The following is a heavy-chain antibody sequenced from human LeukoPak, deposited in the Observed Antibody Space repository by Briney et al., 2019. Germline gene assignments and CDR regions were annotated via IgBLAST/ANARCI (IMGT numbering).Heavy chain of an antibody. V-gene: IGHV4-34*01. D-gene: IGHD3-22*01. CDR3: ARGGDSTGYQI. Sequence: SETLYLTYSVYGGSFSGYFWTWFRQSPGKGLGWIGEIIDSGSVNYKPSLESRATISVDTSRNHFSREWTAVIAADTAVYYCARGGDSTGYQIWGQGALVTVSS. CDR1: GGSFSGYF. J-gene: IGHJ4*02. CDR2: IIDSGSV.